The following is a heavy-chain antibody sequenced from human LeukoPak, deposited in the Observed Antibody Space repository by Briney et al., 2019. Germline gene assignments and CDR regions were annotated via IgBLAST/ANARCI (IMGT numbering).Heavy chain of an antibody. V-gene: IGHV1-2*02. CDR1: GHTFTGYY. J-gene: IGHJ4*02. D-gene: IGHD6-13*01. CDR3: ARPNHAISIAADRTLDY. Sequence: ASVKVSCKASGHTFTGYYMHWVRQAPGQGLEWMGWINPNSGGTNYAQKFQGRVTVTRDTSISTAYMELSRLRSDDTAVYYCARPNHAISIAADRTLDYWGQGTLVTVSS. CDR2: INPNSGGT.